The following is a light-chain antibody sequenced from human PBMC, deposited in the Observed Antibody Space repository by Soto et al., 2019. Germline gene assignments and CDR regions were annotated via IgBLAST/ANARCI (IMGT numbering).Light chain of an antibody. CDR3: QQYDSTTLN. J-gene: IGKJ4*01. V-gene: IGKV4-1*01. CDR1: QSVLYSSNNKNY. CDR2: WVS. Sequence: DIVMTQSPDSLAVSLGERATINCKSSQSVLYSSNNKNYLAWYQQKPGQPPKLLIYWVSTRESGVPDRFSVSGSRTDFSLTISSLQTDDVAVDFCQQYDSTTLNFGGETKVESK.